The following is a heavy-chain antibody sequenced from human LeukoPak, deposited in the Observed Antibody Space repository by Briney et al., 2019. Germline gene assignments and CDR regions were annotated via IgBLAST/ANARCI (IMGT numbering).Heavy chain of an antibody. CDR2: ISAYNGNT. V-gene: IGHV1-18*01. Sequence: GASVKVSCKASGYTFTSYGISWVRQAPGQGLEWMGWISAYNGNTNYAQKLQGRVTMTTDTSTSTAYMELRSLRSDDTAVYYCARTTNYYDSSGYYCPLNLDYWGQGTLVTVSS. J-gene: IGHJ4*02. D-gene: IGHD3-22*01. CDR1: GYTFTSYG. CDR3: ARTTNYYDSSGYYCPLNLDY.